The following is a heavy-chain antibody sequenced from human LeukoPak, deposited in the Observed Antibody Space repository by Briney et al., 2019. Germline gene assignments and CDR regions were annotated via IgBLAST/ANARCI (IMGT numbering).Heavy chain of an antibody. CDR2: INHSGST. V-gene: IGHV4-34*01. Sequence: SETLSLTCAVYGGSFSGYYWSWIRQPPGKGLEWIGEINHSGSTNYNPSLKSRVTISVDTSKNQFSLKRSSVTAADTAVYYCARDRNYGRLYYFDYWGQGTLVTVSS. CDR3: ARDRNYGRLYYFDY. CDR1: GGSFSGYY. D-gene: IGHD1-14*01. J-gene: IGHJ4*02.